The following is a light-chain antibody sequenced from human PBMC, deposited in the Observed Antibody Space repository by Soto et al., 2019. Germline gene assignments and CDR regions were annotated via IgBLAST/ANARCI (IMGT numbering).Light chain of an antibody. CDR1: SGHSSYA. J-gene: IGLJ2*01. Sequence: QLVLTQSPSASASLGASVKFTCTLSSGHSSYAIAWHQQQPEKGPRYFLKLNSDDSHSKGDGIPDRFSASSSGAERYLTISSLQSEDEADYYCQTWGSGIRVVFGGGTKLTVL. CDR3: QTWGSGIRVV. V-gene: IGLV4-69*01. CDR2: LNSDDSH.